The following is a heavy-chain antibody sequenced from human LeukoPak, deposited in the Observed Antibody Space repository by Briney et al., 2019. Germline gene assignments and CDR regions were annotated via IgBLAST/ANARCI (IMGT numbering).Heavy chain of an antibody. CDR1: GFTFSSYE. J-gene: IGHJ6*04. V-gene: IGHV3-48*03. D-gene: IGHD3-10*02. CDR2: ISGSGSTI. CDR3: AELGITMIGGV. Sequence: GGSLRLSCAASGFTFSSYEMNWVRQAPGKGLEWVSYISGSGSTIYYADSVKGRFTISRDNAKNPLYLQMNSLRAEDTAVYYCAELGITMIGGVWGKGTTVTISS.